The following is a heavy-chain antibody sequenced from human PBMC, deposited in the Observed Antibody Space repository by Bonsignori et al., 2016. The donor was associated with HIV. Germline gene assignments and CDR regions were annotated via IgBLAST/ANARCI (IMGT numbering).Heavy chain of an antibody. CDR2: IDWDDDK. CDR3: AYTNGGSYRPKDYYDH. V-gene: IGHV2-70*04. D-gene: IGHD3-16*01. Sequence: WIRQPPGKALEWLGRIDWDDDKFYTTSLRSRLTIFMDTSKNQVVLAMAKMDPVDTATYYCAYTNGGSYRPKDYYDHWGQGILVTVSS. J-gene: IGHJ4*02.